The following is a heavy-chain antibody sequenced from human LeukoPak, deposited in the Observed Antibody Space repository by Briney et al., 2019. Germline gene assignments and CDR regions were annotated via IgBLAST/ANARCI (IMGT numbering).Heavy chain of an antibody. V-gene: IGHV7-4-1*02. D-gene: IGHD6-19*01. CDR2: INTNTGNP. J-gene: IGHJ3*02. Sequence: ASVKVSCKASGYTFTSYAMNWVRQAPGQGLEWMGWINTNTGNPTYAQGFTGRFVFSLDTSVSTAYLQISSLKAEDTAVYYCARKHKKGGAVAEDAFDIWGQGTMVTVSS. CDR3: ARKHKKGGAVAEDAFDI. CDR1: GYTFTSYA.